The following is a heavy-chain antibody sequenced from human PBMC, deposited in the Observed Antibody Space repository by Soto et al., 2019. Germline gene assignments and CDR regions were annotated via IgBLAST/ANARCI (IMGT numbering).Heavy chain of an antibody. CDR1: GFTFSSYA. CDR3: AREREWELLSARYYYGMDV. V-gene: IGHV3-30-3*01. Sequence: QVQLVESGGGVVQPGRSLRLSCAASGFTFSSYAMHWVRQAPGKGLEWVAVISYDGSNKYYADSVKGRFTISRDNSKNTLYLQMNSLRAEDTAVYYCAREREWELLSARYYYGMDVWGQGTTVTVPS. D-gene: IGHD1-26*01. J-gene: IGHJ6*02. CDR2: ISYDGSNK.